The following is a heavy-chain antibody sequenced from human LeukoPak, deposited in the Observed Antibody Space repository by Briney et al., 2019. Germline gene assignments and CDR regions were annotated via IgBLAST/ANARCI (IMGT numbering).Heavy chain of an antibody. CDR3: AKAFSNYDSWSGYSASYYYYYMDV. Sequence: GGSLRLSCAASGFTFSSYAMSWVRQAPGKGLEWVSAISGSGGSTYYADSVKGRFTISRDNSKNTLYLQMNSLRAEDTAVYYCAKAFSNYDSWSGYSASYYYYYMDVWGKGTTVTVSS. V-gene: IGHV3-23*01. J-gene: IGHJ6*03. D-gene: IGHD3-3*01. CDR2: ISGSGGST. CDR1: GFTFSSYA.